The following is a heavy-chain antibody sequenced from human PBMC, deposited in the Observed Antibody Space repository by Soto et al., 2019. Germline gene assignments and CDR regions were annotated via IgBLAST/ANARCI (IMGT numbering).Heavy chain of an antibody. Sequence: GGSLRLSCAASGFTFSSYAMHWVRQAPGKGLEWVAVISYDGSNKYYADSVKGRFTISRDNSKNTLYLQINSLRAEDTAVYYCARDSEPGIAAGWSDYFDYWGQGTLVTVSS. CDR1: GFTFSSYA. CDR2: ISYDGSNK. CDR3: ARDSEPGIAAGWSDYFDY. V-gene: IGHV3-30-3*01. D-gene: IGHD6-13*01. J-gene: IGHJ4*02.